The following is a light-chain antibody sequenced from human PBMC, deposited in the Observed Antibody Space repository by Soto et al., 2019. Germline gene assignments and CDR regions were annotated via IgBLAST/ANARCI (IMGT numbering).Light chain of an antibody. V-gene: IGKV1-5*03. CDR1: QSINSW. J-gene: IGKJ4*01. CDR2: KAS. CDR3: QQYHRSPVT. Sequence: DIQMTQSPSTLSAFVGDRVTITRRASQSINSWLAWYQQKPGKAPNLLIYKASNLESGAPSRFSGSGSGTEFTLTISSLQPDDFASYYCQQYHRSPVTFGGGTKVEIK.